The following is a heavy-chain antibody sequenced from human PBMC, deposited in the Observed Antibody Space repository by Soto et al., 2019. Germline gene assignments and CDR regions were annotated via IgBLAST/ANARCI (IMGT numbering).Heavy chain of an antibody. CDR2: MNPNSGDT. CDR1: GYRLSDYY. D-gene: IGHD5-12*01. CDR3: ARESGGATATLDYYYFYMDV. J-gene: IGHJ6*03. V-gene: IGHV1-2*02. Sequence: QVQLVQSGAEVKKPGASVTVSSKASGYRLSDYYLHWARQAPGQGPEWMGWMNPNSGDTKYAQKFKGRVTMTRDTSVRTAFMELNWLKSDDTAVYYCARESGGATATLDYYYFYMDVWGIGTTVTVSS.